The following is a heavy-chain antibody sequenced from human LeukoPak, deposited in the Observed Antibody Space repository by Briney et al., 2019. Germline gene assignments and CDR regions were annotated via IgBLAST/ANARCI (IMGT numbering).Heavy chain of an antibody. V-gene: IGHV1-18*01. Sequence: GASVKVSCKASGYTFTSYGISWVRQAPGQGLEWMGWISAYNGNTNYAQKLQGRVTMTTDTSTSTACMELRSLRSDDTAVYYCARVVLSDFWSGFGDYWGQGTLVTVSS. CDR2: ISAYNGNT. CDR1: GYTFTSYG. CDR3: ARVVLSDFWSGFGDY. D-gene: IGHD3-3*01. J-gene: IGHJ4*02.